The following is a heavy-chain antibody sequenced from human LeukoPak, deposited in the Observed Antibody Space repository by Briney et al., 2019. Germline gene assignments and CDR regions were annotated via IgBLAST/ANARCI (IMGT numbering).Heavy chain of an antibody. J-gene: IGHJ1*01. V-gene: IGHV1-69*01. CDR2: IIPIFGTA. CDR3: AMLGYCSGGSCYQPAEYFQH. Sequence: SVTVSCKASGGTFSSYAISWVRQAPGQGLEWMGGIIPIFGTANYAQKFQGRVTITADESTSTAYMELSSLRSEDTAVYYCAMLGYCSGGSCYQPAEYFQHWGQGTLVTVSS. CDR1: GGTFSSYA. D-gene: IGHD2-15*01.